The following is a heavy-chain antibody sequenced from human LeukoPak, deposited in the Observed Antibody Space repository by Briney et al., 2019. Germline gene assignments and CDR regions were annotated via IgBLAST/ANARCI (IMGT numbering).Heavy chain of an antibody. Sequence: SVKVSCKASGGTFSSYAISWVRQAPGQGLEWMGGIIPIFGTANYAQKFQGRVTITADESTSTAYMELSSLRSEDTAVYYCAKLWFGEFSFDYWGQGTLVTVSS. V-gene: IGHV1-69*13. D-gene: IGHD3-10*01. CDR2: IIPIFGTA. CDR3: AKLWFGEFSFDY. CDR1: GGTFSSYA. J-gene: IGHJ4*02.